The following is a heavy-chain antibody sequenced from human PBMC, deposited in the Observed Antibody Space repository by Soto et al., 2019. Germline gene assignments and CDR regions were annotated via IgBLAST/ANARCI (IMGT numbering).Heavy chain of an antibody. V-gene: IGHV1-69*06. Sequence: ASVKVSCKASGDTSSNYGVSWVRQAPGQGLEWMGGILPVFGTTTYARNFQGRITITADKSTSTVYMELTSLRSDDTATYYCARDPDEVVGTDYHYYGMDVWDQGATVTVSS. J-gene: IGHJ6*02. CDR3: ARDPDEVVGTDYHYYGMDV. D-gene: IGHD1-26*01. CDR1: GDTSSNYG. CDR2: ILPVFGTT.